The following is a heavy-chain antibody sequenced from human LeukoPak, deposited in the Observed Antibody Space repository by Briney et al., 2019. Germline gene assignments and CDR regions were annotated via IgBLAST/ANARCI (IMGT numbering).Heavy chain of an antibody. J-gene: IGHJ4*02. V-gene: IGHV4-39*07. Sequence: PSETLSLTCTVYVGSLSSQSYAWGRFPRAPGKGLEWIGSIYYSGSTYYNPSLKSRVTISVDTSKNQFSLKLSSVTAADTAVYYCARMDSSTWYMTDYWGRGTLVTVSS. CDR1: VGSLSSQSYA. CDR3: ARMDSSTWYMTDY. D-gene: IGHD6-13*01. CDR2: IYYSGST.